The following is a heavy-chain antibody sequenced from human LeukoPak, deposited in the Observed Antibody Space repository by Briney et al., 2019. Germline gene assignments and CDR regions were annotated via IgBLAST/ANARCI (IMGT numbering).Heavy chain of an antibody. D-gene: IGHD2-2*01. CDR3: ATFGSRGYQLLSYYYYGMDV. V-gene: IGHV1-24*01. J-gene: IGHJ6*02. CDR2: FDPEDGET. Sequence: ASVKVSCKVFGYTLTELSMHWVRQAPGKGLEWMGGFDPEDGETIYAQKFQGRVIMTEDTSTDTAYMELSSLRSEDTAVYYCATFGSRGYQLLSYYYYGMDVWGQGTTVTVSS. CDR1: GYTLTELS.